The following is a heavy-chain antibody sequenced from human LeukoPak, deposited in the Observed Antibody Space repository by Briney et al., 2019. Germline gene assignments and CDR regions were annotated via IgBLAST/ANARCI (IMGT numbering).Heavy chain of an antibody. CDR2: IRYDGSNK. D-gene: IGHD3-10*01. J-gene: IGHJ6*03. CDR1: GFTFSSYG. V-gene: IGHV3-30*02. CDR3: AREGFVSLVRGVMGKSHFYYCYMDV. Sequence: GGSLRLSCAASGFTFSSYGMHWVRQAPGKGLEWVAFIRYDGSNKYYADSVKGRFTISRDNSKNTLYLQMNSLRAEDTAVYYCAREGFVSLVRGVMGKSHFYYCYMDVWGKGTTVTVSS.